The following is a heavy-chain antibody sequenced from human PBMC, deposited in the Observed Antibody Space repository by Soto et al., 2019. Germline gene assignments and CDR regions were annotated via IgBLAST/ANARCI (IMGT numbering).Heavy chain of an antibody. Sequence: EVQLLESGGGLVQPGGSLRLSCGPSGFTFSSHAMTWVRQAPGKGLEWVSAISGSGDSTYYADSVKGRFTISRDNSKNTMFLQINSLRAEDTAVYYCAQGRGLVSPHYWGQGTLVTVSS. V-gene: IGHV3-23*01. CDR1: GFTFSSHA. J-gene: IGHJ4*02. CDR3: AQGRGLVSPHY. CDR2: ISGSGDST. D-gene: IGHD3-9*01.